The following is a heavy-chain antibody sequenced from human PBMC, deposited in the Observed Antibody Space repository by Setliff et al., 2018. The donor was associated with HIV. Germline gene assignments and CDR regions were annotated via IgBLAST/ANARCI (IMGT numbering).Heavy chain of an antibody. CDR2: ISYDGNSQ. J-gene: IGHJ3*02. D-gene: IGHD6-19*01. CDR1: GFTFSNYW. Sequence: PGGSLRLSCAASGFTFSNYWMTWFRQAPDNGLEWVAVISYDGNSQYYADSVKGRFTLSRDNFRNTLYLQMNSLRPEDTAVYYCARQGDSSGGPDDAFDIWGQGTMVTV. V-gene: IGHV3-30*03. CDR3: ARQGDSSGGPDDAFDI.